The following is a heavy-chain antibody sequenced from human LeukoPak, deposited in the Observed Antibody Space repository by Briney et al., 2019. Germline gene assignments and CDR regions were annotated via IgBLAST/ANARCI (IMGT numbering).Heavy chain of an antibody. CDR3: AREVVYYGSGSDY. J-gene: IGHJ4*02. Sequence: PGGSLRLSCAASGFTFSSYSMNWVRQAPGKGLEWVSSISSYSTYIYYADSVKGRFTISRDSAKNSLYLQMNSLRAEDTAVYYCAREVVYYGSGSDYWGQGTLVTVSS. D-gene: IGHD3-10*01. CDR1: GFTFSSYS. CDR2: ISSYSTYI. V-gene: IGHV3-21*01.